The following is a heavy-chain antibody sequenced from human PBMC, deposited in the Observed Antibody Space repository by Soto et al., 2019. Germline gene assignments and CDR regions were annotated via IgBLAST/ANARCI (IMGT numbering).Heavy chain of an antibody. D-gene: IGHD2-15*01. CDR1: GGTFTSYT. CDR3: ARDLGSGGSHFGY. Sequence: QVQLVQSGAEVKKPGSSVKVSCTASGGTFTSYTISWVRQAPGQGLEWMGRIIPILGIANYAQKFQGRVTITADKSTSPAYMELSSLRSEDTAVYYCARDLGSGGSHFGYWGQGTPVTVSS. CDR2: IIPILGIA. V-gene: IGHV1-69*08. J-gene: IGHJ4*02.